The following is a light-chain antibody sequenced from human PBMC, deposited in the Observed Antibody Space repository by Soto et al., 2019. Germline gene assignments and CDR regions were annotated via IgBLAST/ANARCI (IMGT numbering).Light chain of an antibody. CDR1: SGSVSANYY. CDR3: VLYMGSGFWV. J-gene: IGLJ3*02. Sequence: QAVVTQEASLSVSPGTTVTLTCGLSSGSVSANYYPSWYQQTPGQAPRTLIYNTNTRSSGVPDRFSGSILGNKAALTITGAQADDESDYYCVLYMGSGFWVFGGGTKVTVL. CDR2: NTN. V-gene: IGLV8-61*01.